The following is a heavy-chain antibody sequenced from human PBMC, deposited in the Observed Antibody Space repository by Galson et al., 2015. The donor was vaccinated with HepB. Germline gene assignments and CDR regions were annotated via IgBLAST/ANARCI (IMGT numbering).Heavy chain of an antibody. J-gene: IGHJ4*02. CDR1: GGSISSSSYY. CDR2: IYYSGST. CDR3: ASPREYDILTGYRLPREYYFDY. D-gene: IGHD3-9*01. Sequence: ETLSLTCTVSGGSISSSSYYWGWIRQPPGKGLEWIGSIYYSGSTYYNPSLKSRVTISVDTSKNQFSLKLSSVTAADTAVYYCASPREYDILTGYRLPREYYFDYWGQGTLVTVSS. V-gene: IGHV4-39*01.